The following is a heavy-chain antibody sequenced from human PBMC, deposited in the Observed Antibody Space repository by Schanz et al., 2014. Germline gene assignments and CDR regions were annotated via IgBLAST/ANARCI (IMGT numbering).Heavy chain of an antibody. CDR1: RSTFSSYT. J-gene: IGHJ3*02. CDR2: FIPILDVG. D-gene: IGHD2-2*01. Sequence: QVQLLQSGAEVKKPGSSVKVSCKASRSTFSSYTISWVRQARGQGLEWVGRFIPILDVGNYAQQFQGRVTMTRDTSTSTVYMELSSLRSEDTAVYYCARGTMPGTFDIWGQGTMVTVSS. V-gene: IGHV1-69*09. CDR3: ARGTMPGTFDI.